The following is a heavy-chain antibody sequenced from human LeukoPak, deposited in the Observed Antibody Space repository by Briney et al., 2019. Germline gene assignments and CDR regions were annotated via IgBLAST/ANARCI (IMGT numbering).Heavy chain of an antibody. J-gene: IGHJ5*02. D-gene: IGHD6-13*01. CDR1: GGSISSYY. Sequence: SETLSLTCTVSGGSISSYYWSWIRQPPGKGLEWIGYIYYSGSTNYNPSLKSRVTTSVDTSKNQFSLKLSSVTAADTAVYYCARAPRKYSSSWYDAKTPGNWFDPWGQGTLVTVSS. CDR3: ARAPRKYSSSWYDAKTPGNWFDP. CDR2: IYYSGST. V-gene: IGHV4-59*01.